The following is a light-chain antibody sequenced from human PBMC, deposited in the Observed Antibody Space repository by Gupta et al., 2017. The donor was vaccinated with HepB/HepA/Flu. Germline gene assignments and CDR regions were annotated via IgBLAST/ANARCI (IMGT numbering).Light chain of an antibody. CDR2: DVS. V-gene: IGLV2-14*03. Sequence: QSALTQPASVSGCPGQSITISCTGTSSDVGGYNYVSLYQQHPGKAPKLMIYDVSNRPSGVSSRFSGSKSGNTASLTISGLQAEDEADYYCSSYTSSSSVVFGGGTKLTVL. CDR1: SSDVGGYNY. CDR3: SSYTSSSSVV. J-gene: IGLJ2*01.